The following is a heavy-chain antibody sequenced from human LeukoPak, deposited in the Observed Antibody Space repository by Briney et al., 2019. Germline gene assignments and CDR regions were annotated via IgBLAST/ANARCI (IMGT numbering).Heavy chain of an antibody. CDR1: GGSISSYY. CDR3: ARGFKQLVRDWFDP. V-gene: IGHV4-4*07. Sequence: SETLSLTCTVSGGSISSYYWSWIRQPAGKGLEWIGRIYTSGSTNYNPSLKSRVTMSVDTSKNQFSLKLSSVTAADTAVYYCARGFKQLVRDWFDPWGQGTLVTVSS. D-gene: IGHD6-6*01. J-gene: IGHJ5*02. CDR2: IYTSGST.